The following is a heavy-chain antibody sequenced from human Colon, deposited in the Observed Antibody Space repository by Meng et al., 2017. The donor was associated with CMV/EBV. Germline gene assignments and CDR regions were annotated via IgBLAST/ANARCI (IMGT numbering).Heavy chain of an antibody. V-gene: IGHV1-2*06. CDR3: AKDWSGGSCFDY. Sequence: YKASGYTFTDYIIHWVRQAPGQGLEWMGHINPKSGDTRYAHNFQGRATLTRDTSITTAYMELTGLTSNDTAIYYCAKDWSGGSCFDYWGQGTLVTVSS. D-gene: IGHD2-15*01. J-gene: IGHJ4*02. CDR1: GYTFTDYI. CDR2: INPKSGDT.